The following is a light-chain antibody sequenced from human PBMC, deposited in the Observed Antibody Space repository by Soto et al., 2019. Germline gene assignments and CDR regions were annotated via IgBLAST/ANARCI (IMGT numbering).Light chain of an antibody. CDR2: AAS. V-gene: IGKV1-9*01. J-gene: IGKJ1*01. CDR1: QAISNY. Sequence: DLPLTQSPSFLSASVGDRVTITCRASQAISNYLAWYQQKPGKAPKVLIYAASTLQSGVPSTFSGSGSETEFTLTISSLQPEDCATYYCQQVKNYPRTFGQGTKVEIK. CDR3: QQVKNYPRT.